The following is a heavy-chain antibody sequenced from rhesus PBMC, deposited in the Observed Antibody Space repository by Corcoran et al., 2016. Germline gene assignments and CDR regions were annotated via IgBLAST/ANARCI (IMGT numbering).Heavy chain of an antibody. CDR3: ARHRGGSDLDC. CDR2: ISGRSGTT. J-gene: IGHJ4*01. Sequence: QVQLQESGPGLVKLSETLSLTCAVSGYSISSGYYWGWIRHPPGKGLEYIGYISGRSGTTYYNPSLKIRTTISKDASKIQFSLTLSSVTAAATAVYYCARHRGGSDLDCWGQGVLVTVSS. D-gene: IGHD6-25*01. V-gene: IGHV4-99*01. CDR1: GYSISSGYY.